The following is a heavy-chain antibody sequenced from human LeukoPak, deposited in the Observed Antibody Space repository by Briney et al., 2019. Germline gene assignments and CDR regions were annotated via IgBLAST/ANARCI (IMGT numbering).Heavy chain of an antibody. CDR2: MNNDGTAT. V-gene: IGHV3-74*01. CDR3: ATVSEY. J-gene: IGHJ4*02. CDR1: GFTFDYFW. Sequence: PGGSLRLSCAPSGFTFDYFWVHWVRHAPGKGRVWVSDMNNDGTATYYADSVKGRFTISRDNAKNTVYVQMNGLRAEDTTVYYCATVSEYWGQGTLVTVSS.